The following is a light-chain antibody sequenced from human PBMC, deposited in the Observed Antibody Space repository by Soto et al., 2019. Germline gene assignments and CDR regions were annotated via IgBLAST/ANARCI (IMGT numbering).Light chain of an antibody. CDR2: KAS. J-gene: IGKJ1*01. Sequence: DIQMTQSPSTLSGSVGDRVTITCRASQTISSWLAWYQQEPGKAPKLLIYKASTLKSGVPSRFSGSGSGTEFTLTISSLQPDDFATYYCQHHNSYSEAFGQGTKVDIK. V-gene: IGKV1-5*03. CDR3: QHHNSYSEA. CDR1: QTISSW.